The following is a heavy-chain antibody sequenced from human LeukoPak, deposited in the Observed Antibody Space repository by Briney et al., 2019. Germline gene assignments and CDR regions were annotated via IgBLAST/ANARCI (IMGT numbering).Heavy chain of an antibody. CDR3: ARDLYGSFTMVRGVITDY. CDR1: GYTFTGYY. V-gene: IGHV1-2*02. Sequence: ASVTVSCKASGYTFTGYYMHWVRQAPGQGLEWMGWINPNSGGTNYAQKFQGRVTMTRDTSISTAYMELSRLRSDDTAVYYCARDLYGSFTMVRGVITDYWGQGTLVTVSS. D-gene: IGHD3-10*01. J-gene: IGHJ4*02. CDR2: INPNSGGT.